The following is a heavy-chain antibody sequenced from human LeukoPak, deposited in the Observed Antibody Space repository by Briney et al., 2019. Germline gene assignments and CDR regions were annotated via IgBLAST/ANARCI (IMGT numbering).Heavy chain of an antibody. V-gene: IGHV3-21*01. CDR2: IGGRSTFV. Sequence: PGGSLRLSCAASGFTFSSYTMNWVRQAPGEGLEWVSSIGGRSTFVFYADSVKGRFTISRDNAKNSLYLQMNSLRVEDTAMYYCARVQGERRDYWGQGTQVTVSS. D-gene: IGHD3-16*01. CDR1: GFTFSSYT. CDR3: ARVQGERRDY. J-gene: IGHJ4*02.